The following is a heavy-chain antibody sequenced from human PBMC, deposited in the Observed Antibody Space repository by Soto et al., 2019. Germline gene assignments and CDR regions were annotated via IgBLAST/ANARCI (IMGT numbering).Heavy chain of an antibody. CDR1: GGTYSNYI. CDR2: FICTLGTT. J-gene: IGHJ4*02. D-gene: IGHD5-12*01. Sequence: QVPLVQSGAEVKKPGSSVKVSCKASGGTYSNYIIDWVRQAPGQGLEWTGGFICTLGTTTFAQKFQGRVTITADESTREVYVELSSLRSEDTDGYYWARDVAGNGGYGDYWGQGTLVTVSS. V-gene: IGHV1-69*01. CDR3: ARDVAGNGGYGDY.